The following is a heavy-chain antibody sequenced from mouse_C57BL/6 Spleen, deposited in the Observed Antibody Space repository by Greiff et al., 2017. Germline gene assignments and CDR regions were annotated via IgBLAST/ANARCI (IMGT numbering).Heavy chain of an antibody. J-gene: IGHJ4*01. D-gene: IGHD2-5*01. Sequence: EVKLQESGPELVKPGASVKIPCKASGYTFTDYNMDWVKQSHGKSLAWIGDITPNNGGTIYNQKFKGKATLTVDKSSSTAYMELRSLTSEDTAVYYCARKDYSNSYAMDYWGQGTSVTVSS. V-gene: IGHV1-18*01. CDR1: GYTFTDYN. CDR2: ITPNNGGT. CDR3: ARKDYSNSYAMDY.